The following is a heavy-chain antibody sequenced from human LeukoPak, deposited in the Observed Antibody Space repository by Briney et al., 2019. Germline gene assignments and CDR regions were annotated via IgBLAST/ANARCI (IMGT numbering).Heavy chain of an antibody. CDR2: FDPEDGET. V-gene: IGHV1-24*01. D-gene: IGHD2-2*01. CDR1: GYTLTELS. CDR3: ATGYCSSTSCRNWFDP. J-gene: IGHJ5*02. Sequence: ASVKVSCKVSGYTLTELSMHWVRQAPGKGLEWMGGFDPEDGETIYAQKFQGRVTMTEDTSTDTAYMELSSLRSEDTAVYYCATGYCSSTSCRNWFDPWGQGTLVTVSS.